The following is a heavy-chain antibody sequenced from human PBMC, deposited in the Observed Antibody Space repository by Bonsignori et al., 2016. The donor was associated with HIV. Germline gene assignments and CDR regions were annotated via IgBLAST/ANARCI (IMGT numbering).Heavy chain of an antibody. D-gene: IGHD3-3*01. CDR2: IYYSENT. J-gene: IGHJ6*03. Sequence: RQAPGKGLEWIASIYYSENTYYNPSLRSRVTISVDTSKNQFSLKLSSVTAADTAVYYCARVGRDDFWSGYYGYYYYMDVWGKGTTVTVSS. V-gene: IGHV4-39*07. CDR3: ARVGRDDFWSGYYGYYYYMDV.